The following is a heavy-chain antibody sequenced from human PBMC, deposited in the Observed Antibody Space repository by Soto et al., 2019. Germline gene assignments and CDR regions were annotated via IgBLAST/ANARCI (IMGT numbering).Heavy chain of an antibody. J-gene: IGHJ6*02. CDR1: GGTFSSYA. CDR3: ATKITIFGVVSPMPHYYYYGMDV. CDR2: IIPIFGTA. Sequence: SVKVSCKASGGTFSSYAISWVRQAPGQGLEWMGGIIPIFGTANYAQKFQGRVTITADKSTSTAYMELSSLRSEDTAVYYCATKITIFGVVSPMPHYYYYGMDVWGQGTTVIVSS. D-gene: IGHD3-3*01. V-gene: IGHV1-69*06.